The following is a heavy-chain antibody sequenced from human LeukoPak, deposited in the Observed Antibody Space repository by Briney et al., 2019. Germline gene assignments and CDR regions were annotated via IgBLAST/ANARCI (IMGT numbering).Heavy chain of an antibody. V-gene: IGHV4-38-2*02. CDR2: IYHSGST. D-gene: IGHD2-15*01. Sequence: SETLSLTCTVSGYSISSGYYWGWIRPPPGKGLEWIGSIYHSGSTYYNPSLKSRVTISVDTSKNQFSLKLSSVTAADTAVYYCARGIVVVVAATANWFDPWGQGTLVTVSS. J-gene: IGHJ5*02. CDR1: GYSISSGYY. CDR3: ARGIVVVVAATANWFDP.